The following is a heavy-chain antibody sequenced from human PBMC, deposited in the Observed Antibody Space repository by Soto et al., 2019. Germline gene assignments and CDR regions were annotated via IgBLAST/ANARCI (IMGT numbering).Heavy chain of an antibody. CDR2: ISGNAGRT. D-gene: IGHD2-15*01. Sequence: VQLFQSGGGQVQRGGSLRLSCAASGFSFSNYAVGWVRQTPGKGLEWVSVISGNAGRTYYADSVKGRFTISRDNSRETLSVQMDRVRGEDTATYYCANTKGNYCSGGSCYYFDKWGQGVLVTVSS. CDR3: ANTKGNYCSGGSCYYFDK. V-gene: IGHV3-23*01. CDR1: GFSFSNYA. J-gene: IGHJ4*02.